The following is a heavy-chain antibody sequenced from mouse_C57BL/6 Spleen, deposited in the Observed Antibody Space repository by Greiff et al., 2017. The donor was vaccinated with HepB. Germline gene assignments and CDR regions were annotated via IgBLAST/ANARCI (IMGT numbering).Heavy chain of an antibody. Sequence: QVQLQQSGAELARPGASVKLSCKASGYTFTSYGISWVKQRTGQGLEWIGEIYPRSGNTYYNEKFKGKATLTADKSSSTAYMVLRSLTSEDSAVYFCARYYYGSSAYYFDYWGQGTTLTVSS. CDR2: IYPRSGNT. CDR1: GYTFTSYG. D-gene: IGHD1-1*01. J-gene: IGHJ2*01. CDR3: ARYYYGSSAYYFDY. V-gene: IGHV1-81*01.